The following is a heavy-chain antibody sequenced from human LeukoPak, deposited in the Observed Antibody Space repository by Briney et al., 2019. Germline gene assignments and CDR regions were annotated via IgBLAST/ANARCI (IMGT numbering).Heavy chain of an antibody. CDR1: GFTFSSYA. CDR3: ARDRRITIFGVAENWFDP. D-gene: IGHD3-3*01. V-gene: IGHV3-7*01. CDR2: IKQDGSEE. J-gene: IGHJ5*02. Sequence: PGGSLRLSCAASGFTFSSYAMSWVRQAPGRGLEWVANIKQDGSEEYYVDSVKGRFTISRDNAKNSLYLQMNSLRAEDTAVYYCARDRRITIFGVAENWFDPWGQGTLVTVSS.